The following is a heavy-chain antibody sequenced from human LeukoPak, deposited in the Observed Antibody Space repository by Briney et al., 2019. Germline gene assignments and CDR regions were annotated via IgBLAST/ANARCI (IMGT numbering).Heavy chain of an antibody. D-gene: IGHD6-13*01. CDR1: GLTFSNAW. Sequence: GGSLRLSCAASGLTFSNAWMSWVRQAPGKGLEWVGRIGPKTDGGTTDYAAPVKGRFTISRDDSKDTLYLQMNSLRTEDTGVYYCTTSLFSSSWSAGGQGTLVTVSS. CDR2: IGPKTDGGTT. CDR3: TTSLFSSSWSA. V-gene: IGHV3-15*04. J-gene: IGHJ4*02.